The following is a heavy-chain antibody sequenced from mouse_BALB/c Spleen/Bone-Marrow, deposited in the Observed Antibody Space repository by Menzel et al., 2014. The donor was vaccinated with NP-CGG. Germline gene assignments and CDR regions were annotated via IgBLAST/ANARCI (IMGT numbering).Heavy chain of an antibody. D-gene: IGHD2-14*01. CDR3: TKNGGYDGWFAY. V-gene: IGHV2-5-1*01. CDR1: GFSLTSYG. CDR2: IWRGGST. Sequence: LQESGPSLVQPSQRGGLSITCTVSGFSLTSYGVHWVRQSPGKGLEWLGVIWRGGSTDYNAAFMSRLSITKDNSKSQVFFKMNSLQADDTAIYYCTKNGGYDGWFAYWGQGTLVTVSA. J-gene: IGHJ3*01.